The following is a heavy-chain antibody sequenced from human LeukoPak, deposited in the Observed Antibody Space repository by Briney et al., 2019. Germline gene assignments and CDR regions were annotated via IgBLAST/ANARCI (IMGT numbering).Heavy chain of an antibody. CDR3: AREKGYAKTSFDY. CDR2: IIPIFGTA. D-gene: IGHD2-15*01. CDR1: GGTFSSYA. J-gene: IGHJ4*02. Sequence: SVKVSCKASGGTFSSYAISWVRQAPGQGLEWMGGIIPIFGTANYAQKFQGRVTITADESTSTAYMELSSLRSEDTAVYYYAREKGYAKTSFDYWGQGTLVTVSS. V-gene: IGHV1-69*13.